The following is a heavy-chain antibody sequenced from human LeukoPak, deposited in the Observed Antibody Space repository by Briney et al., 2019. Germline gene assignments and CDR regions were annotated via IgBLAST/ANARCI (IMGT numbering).Heavy chain of an antibody. V-gene: IGHV1-46*01. Sequence: ASVKVSCKVSGYTLTELSMHWVRQAPGQGLEWMGIINPSGGSTSYAQKFQGRVTMTRDTSTSTVYMELSSLRSEDTAVYYCARVWRGAYCGGDCYTWAWDAFDIWGQGTMVTVSS. CDR2: INPSGGST. CDR3: ARVWRGAYCGGDCYTWAWDAFDI. D-gene: IGHD2-21*02. CDR1: GYTLTELS. J-gene: IGHJ3*02.